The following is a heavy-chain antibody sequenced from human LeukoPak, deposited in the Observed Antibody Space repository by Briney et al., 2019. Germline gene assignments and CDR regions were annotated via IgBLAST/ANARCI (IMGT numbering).Heavy chain of an antibody. CDR2: IFGGGST. Sequence: GGSLRLSCAASGFTVSSNYMSWVRQALGKGLEWVSVIFGGGSTYYADSVKGRFTFSRDNSENTVYLQMNSLRADDTAVYYCARPHSGSYQYAFDAWGQGTMVTASS. CDR3: ARPHSGSYQYAFDA. CDR1: GFTVSSNY. V-gene: IGHV3-53*01. J-gene: IGHJ3*01. D-gene: IGHD1-26*01.